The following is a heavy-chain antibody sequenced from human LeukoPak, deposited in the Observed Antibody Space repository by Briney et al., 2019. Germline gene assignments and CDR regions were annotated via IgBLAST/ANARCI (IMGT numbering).Heavy chain of an antibody. CDR3: ARGGYYYMDV. CDR2: ISHSGST. V-gene: IGHV4-59*01. CDR1: GGSMSPYY. Sequence: SETLSLTCTVSGGSMSPYYWSWIRQPPGKGLEWIAYISHSGSTKYNPSLQSRVIISVDTSKNHFSLKLSSVTTADTAVYYCARGGYYYMDVWGKGTTVTGSS. J-gene: IGHJ6*03.